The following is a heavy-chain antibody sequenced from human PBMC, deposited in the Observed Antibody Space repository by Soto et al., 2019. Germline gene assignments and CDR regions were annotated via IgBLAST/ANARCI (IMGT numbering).Heavy chain of an antibody. J-gene: IGHJ2*01. V-gene: IGHV4-34*01. CDR2: VSHSGTT. Sequence: QVRLQQWGAGLLKPSETLSLTCAVYGASFTGYYWTWLRQPPGKGLEWIGEVSHSGTTKYNPSLKSRVTISLDTSKSQFSLALTSVTAADTAVYYCARYGGTAIWYFDIWGRGTSVSVSS. CDR3: ARYGGTAIWYFDI. D-gene: IGHD2-15*01. CDR1: GASFTGYY.